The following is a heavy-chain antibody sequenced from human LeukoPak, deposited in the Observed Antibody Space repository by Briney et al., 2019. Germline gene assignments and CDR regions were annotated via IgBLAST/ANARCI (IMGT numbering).Heavy chain of an antibody. J-gene: IGHJ6*02. CDR2: IWYDGNNK. Sequence: GGSLRLSCAASGFTFSSYGMHWVRQAPGKGLEWVAVIWYDGNNKYYADFVKGRFTISRDNSKNTLYLQMNSLRAEDTAVYNCARDRGSREDGMDVWGQGITVTVSS. V-gene: IGHV3-33*01. CDR1: GFTFSSYG. D-gene: IGHD1-26*01. CDR3: ARDRGSREDGMDV.